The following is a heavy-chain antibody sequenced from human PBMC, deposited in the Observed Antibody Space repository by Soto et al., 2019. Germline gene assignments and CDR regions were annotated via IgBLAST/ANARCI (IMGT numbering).Heavy chain of an antibody. CDR1: GFTFSSYG. D-gene: IGHD3-10*01. J-gene: IGHJ6*02. CDR3: AKSRASMVRGVVLYYGMDV. Sequence: QVQLVESGGGVVQPGRSLRLSCAASGFTFSSYGMHWVRQAPGKGLEWVTVISFDGSKEYYADSVKGRFTISRDNCKNTLYLQMNSLTIEDTAVYYCAKSRASMVRGVVLYYGMDVWGHGTTVSVSS. CDR2: ISFDGSKE. V-gene: IGHV3-30*18.